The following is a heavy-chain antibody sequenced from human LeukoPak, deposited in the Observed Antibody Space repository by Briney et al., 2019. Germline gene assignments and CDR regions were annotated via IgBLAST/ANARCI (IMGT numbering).Heavy chain of an antibody. D-gene: IGHD2-21*01. J-gene: IGHJ4*02. CDR1: GFTFGSYA. CDR2: ISGSGGST. V-gene: IGHV3-23*01. Sequence: PGGSLRLSCAASGFTFGSYAMSWVRQAPGKGLEWVSAISGSGGSTYYADSVKGRFTISRDNSKNTLYLQMNSLRAEDTAVYYCAKSYCGGDCNAFDYWGQGTLVTVSS. CDR3: AKSYCGGDCNAFDY.